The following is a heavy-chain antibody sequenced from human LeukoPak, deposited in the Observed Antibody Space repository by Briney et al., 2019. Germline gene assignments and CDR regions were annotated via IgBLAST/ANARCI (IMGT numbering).Heavy chain of an antibody. CDR3: ARRFAPSRNDAFDI. CDR2: IYDSGST. D-gene: IGHD3-10*01. Sequence: SETLSLTCTVSGGSINSSSYYWAWIRQPPGSGLEWIGTIYDSGSTYYNPSLKSRLTISVDTSTNPFSLKLSSVTASDTAVYYCARRFAPSRNDAFDIWGQGTIVTVSS. J-gene: IGHJ3*02. V-gene: IGHV4-39*01. CDR1: GGSINSSSYY.